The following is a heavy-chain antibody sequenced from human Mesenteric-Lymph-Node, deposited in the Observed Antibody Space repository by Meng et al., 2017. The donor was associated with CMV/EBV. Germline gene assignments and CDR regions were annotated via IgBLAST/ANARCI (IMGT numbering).Heavy chain of an antibody. V-gene: IGHV1-2*02. D-gene: IGHD3/OR15-3a*01. Sequence: ASVKVSCKASGYTFTGYYMHWVRQAPGQGLEWMGWINPNSGGTNYAQKFQGRVTMTRDTSISTAYMELSRLRSGDTAVYYCARGDYDLYFGMDVWGQGTTVTVSS. J-gene: IGHJ6*02. CDR2: INPNSGGT. CDR1: GYTFTGYY. CDR3: ARGDYDLYFGMDV.